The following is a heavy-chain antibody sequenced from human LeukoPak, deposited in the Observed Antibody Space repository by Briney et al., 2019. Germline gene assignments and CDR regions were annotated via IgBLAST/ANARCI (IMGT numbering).Heavy chain of an antibody. CDR1: GFTVSSNY. Sequence: GGSLRLSCAASGFTVSSNYMSWVRQAPGKGLEWVSVIYSGGSTYYADSVKGRFTISRDDSKNTLYLQMNSLKTEDTAVYYCTTDPKYNWNYFGYWGQGTLVTVSS. V-gene: IGHV3-66*01. D-gene: IGHD1-20*01. J-gene: IGHJ4*02. CDR3: TTDPKYNWNYFGY. CDR2: IYSGGST.